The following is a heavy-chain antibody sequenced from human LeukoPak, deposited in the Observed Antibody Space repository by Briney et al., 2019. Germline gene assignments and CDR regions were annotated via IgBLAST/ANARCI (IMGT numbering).Heavy chain of an antibody. V-gene: IGHV3-23*01. CDR2: ISGSGGST. J-gene: IGHJ4*02. CDR3: AKGGSGSLDY. Sequence: GGSLRLSCAASGFTFSSYAMSWVRQAPGKGLECVSAISGSGGSTYYAESVKGRFIITRDNSKNTLYLQMNSLRAEDTAVYYCAKGGSGSLDYWGQGTLVTVSS. D-gene: IGHD3-10*01. CDR1: GFTFSSYA.